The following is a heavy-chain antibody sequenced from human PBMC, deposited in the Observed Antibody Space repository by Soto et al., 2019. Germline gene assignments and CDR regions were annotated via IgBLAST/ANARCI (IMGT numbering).Heavy chain of an antibody. CDR3: ARTAAGNWFDP. CDR2: IYYSGST. D-gene: IGHD6-13*01. Sequence: SETLSLTCTVSGGSISSYYWSWIRQPPGKGLEWIGYIYYSGSTNYNPSLKSRVTISVDTSKNQFSLKLSSVTAADTAVYYCARTAAGNWFDPWGQGTLVTVSS. J-gene: IGHJ5*02. V-gene: IGHV4-59*01. CDR1: GGSISSYY.